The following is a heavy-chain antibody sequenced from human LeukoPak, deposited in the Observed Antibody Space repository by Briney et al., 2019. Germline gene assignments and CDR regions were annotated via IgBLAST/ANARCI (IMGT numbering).Heavy chain of an antibody. Sequence: SETLSLTCTVSGGSISSSNYYWGWVRQPPGKGLEWIGSIYYSGSTYYNPSLKSRLTISVDTSKNQFSLKLSSVTAADTAVYYCARRTAMATTYYFDYWGQGTLVTVSS. CDR1: GGSISSSNYY. V-gene: IGHV4-39*01. J-gene: IGHJ4*02. D-gene: IGHD5-24*01. CDR3: ARRTAMATTYYFDY. CDR2: IYYSGST.